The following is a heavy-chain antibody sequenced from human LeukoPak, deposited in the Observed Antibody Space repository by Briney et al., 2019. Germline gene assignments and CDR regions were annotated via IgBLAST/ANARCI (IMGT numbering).Heavy chain of an antibody. CDR3: ARGHSYGDWSLRGDAFDI. D-gene: IGHD2-21*02. CDR2: IIPILGIA. Sequence: GASVKVSCKASGGTFSSYAISWVRQAPGQGLEWMGRIIPILGIANYAQKFQGRVTITADKSTSTAYMELSSLRSEDTAVYYCARGHSYGDWSLRGDAFDIWGQGTMVTVSS. J-gene: IGHJ3*02. CDR1: GGTFSSYA. V-gene: IGHV1-69*04.